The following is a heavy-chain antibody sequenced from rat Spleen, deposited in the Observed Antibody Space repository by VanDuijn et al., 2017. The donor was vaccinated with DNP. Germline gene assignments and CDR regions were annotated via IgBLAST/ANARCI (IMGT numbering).Heavy chain of an antibody. J-gene: IGHJ2*01. Sequence: EVQLQESGPGLVKPSQSLSLTCSVTGYSITSNYWGWIRKFPGNKMEWIGHISNSGSTTYNPSLKSRISITRDTSKNQFFLQLNSVTTEDTATYYCAKSPYKNYEGFDYWGQGVMVTVSS. CDR3: AKSPYKNYEGFDY. D-gene: IGHD1-10*01. V-gene: IGHV3-1*01. CDR2: ISNSGST. CDR1: GYSITSNY.